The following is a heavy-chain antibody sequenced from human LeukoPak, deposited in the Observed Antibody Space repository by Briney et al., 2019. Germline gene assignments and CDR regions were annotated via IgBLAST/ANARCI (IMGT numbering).Heavy chain of an antibody. D-gene: IGHD3-16*02. V-gene: IGHV3-43*02. CDR3: AKDTWGYYDYVWGTYRPNYFDY. J-gene: IGHJ4*02. CDR2: ISGDGGST. CDR1: GFTFADYA. Sequence: GGSLRLSCAASGFTFADYAMHWVRHAPGKGLEWVSLISGDGGSTYYADSVKGRFTIYRDNSKNSLYLQMNSLRTEDTALYYCAKDTWGYYDYVWGTYRPNYFDYWGQGTLVTVSS.